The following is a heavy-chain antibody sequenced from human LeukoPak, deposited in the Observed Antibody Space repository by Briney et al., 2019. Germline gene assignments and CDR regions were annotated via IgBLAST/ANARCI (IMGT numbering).Heavy chain of an antibody. CDR2: IYYSGST. CDR3: ARAPRRDGYLGDAFDI. CDR1: GGSISSSSYY. Sequence: PSETLSLTCTVSGGSISSSSYYWGWIRQPPGKGLEWIGSIYYSGSTYYNPSLKSRVTISVDTSKNQFSLKLGSVTAADTAVYYCARAPRRDGYLGDAFDIWGQGTMVTVSS. D-gene: IGHD5-24*01. V-gene: IGHV4-39*07. J-gene: IGHJ3*02.